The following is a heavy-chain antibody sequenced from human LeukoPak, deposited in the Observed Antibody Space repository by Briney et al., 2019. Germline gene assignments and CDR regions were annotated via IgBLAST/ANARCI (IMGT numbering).Heavy chain of an antibody. D-gene: IGHD6-19*01. V-gene: IGHV3-43*02. Sequence: GGSLRLSCAASGFTFDDYAMHWVRQAPGKGLGWVSLISGDGGSTYYADSVKGRFTISRDNSKNSLYLQMNSLRTEDTALYYCAKVAYSSGWYVSDYWGQGTLVTVSS. J-gene: IGHJ4*02. CDR2: ISGDGGST. CDR3: AKVAYSSGWYVSDY. CDR1: GFTFDDYA.